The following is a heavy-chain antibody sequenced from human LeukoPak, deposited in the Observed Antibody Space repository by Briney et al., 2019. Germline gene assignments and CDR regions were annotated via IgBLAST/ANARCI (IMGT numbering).Heavy chain of an antibody. Sequence: ASVKVSCKASGYTFTGYYMHWVRQAPGQGLEWMGWINPNSGGTNYAQKFQGRVTMTRDTSISTAYMELSSLRSEDTAVYYCARDPDIVVVPAAIKGGFDYWGQGTLVTVSS. CDR1: GYTFTGYY. CDR3: ARDPDIVVVPAAIKGGFDY. V-gene: IGHV1-2*02. J-gene: IGHJ4*02. D-gene: IGHD2-2*02. CDR2: INPNSGGT.